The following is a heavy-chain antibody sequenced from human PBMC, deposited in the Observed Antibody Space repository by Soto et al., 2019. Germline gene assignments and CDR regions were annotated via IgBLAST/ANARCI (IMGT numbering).Heavy chain of an antibody. Sequence: RGESLKISCKGSGYSFTSYWIGWVRQMPGKGLEWMGIIYPGDSDTRYSPSFQGQVTISADKSISTAYLQWSSLKASDTAMYYCARRLSNYDILTGYWNYYYGMDVWGQGTTVTVSS. V-gene: IGHV5-51*01. CDR1: GYSFTSYW. J-gene: IGHJ6*02. CDR3: ARRLSNYDILTGYWNYYYGMDV. D-gene: IGHD3-9*01. CDR2: IYPGDSDT.